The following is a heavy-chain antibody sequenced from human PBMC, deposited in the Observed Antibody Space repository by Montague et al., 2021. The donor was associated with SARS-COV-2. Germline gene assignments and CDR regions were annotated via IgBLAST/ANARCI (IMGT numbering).Heavy chain of an antibody. J-gene: IGHJ6*02. D-gene: IGHD5-12*01. CDR3: VYRDYYYYYGMDV. Sequence: SETLSLTCAVSGGSISSSNWWSWVRQPPGKGLEWIGEIYHSGSTNYNPSLKSRVTISVDKSKNQFSLKLSSVIAADTAVYYCVYRDYYYYYGMDVWGQGTTATVSS. V-gene: IGHV4-4*02. CDR1: GGSISSSNW. CDR2: IYHSGST.